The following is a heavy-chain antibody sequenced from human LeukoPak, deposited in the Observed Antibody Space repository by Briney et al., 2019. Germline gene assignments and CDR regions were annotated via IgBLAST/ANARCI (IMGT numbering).Heavy chain of an antibody. Sequence: PGGSLRLSCAASGFTFSSYAMSWVRQAPGKGLEWVSAISGSGGSTYYADSVKGRFTVSRDNSKNTLYLQMNSLRAEDTAVYYCAKVGTVTSCYFDYWGQGTLVTVSS. CDR3: AKVGTVTSCYFDY. CDR1: GFTFSSYA. J-gene: IGHJ4*02. CDR2: ISGSGGST. V-gene: IGHV3-23*01. D-gene: IGHD2-2*01.